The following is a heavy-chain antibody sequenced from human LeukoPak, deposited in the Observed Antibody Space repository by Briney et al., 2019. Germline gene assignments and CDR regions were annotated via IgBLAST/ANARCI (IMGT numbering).Heavy chain of an antibody. CDR1: GFNFSIYT. CDR3: ARDRTMLRGVIYYFDY. D-gene: IGHD3-10*01. V-gene: IGHV3-21*01. CDR2: ISSGTTYI. J-gene: IGHJ4*02. Sequence: GGSLRLSCAASGFNFSIYTMTWVRQAPGKGLQWVSSISSGTTYIYYADSVEGRFTISRDNAKNSLYLQMNSLRAEDTAVYYCARDRTMLRGVIYYFDYWGQGTLVTVSS.